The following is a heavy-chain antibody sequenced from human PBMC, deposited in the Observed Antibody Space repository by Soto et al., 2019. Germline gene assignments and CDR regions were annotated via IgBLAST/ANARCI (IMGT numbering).Heavy chain of an antibody. CDR3: ARLRRDWGDAFDL. Sequence: QVQLVQSGADVKKPGSSVKVSCKTSGGSFGSSAISWVRQAPAQGLEWMGEIIPVFDKANYAQNFQGRLTIPADELTGTVFMELSSLRSEDTAVYFCARLRRDWGDAFDLWGLGTFVPVSS. V-gene: IGHV1-69*01. CDR1: GGSFGSSA. CDR2: IIPVFDKA. J-gene: IGHJ3*01. D-gene: IGHD3-16*01.